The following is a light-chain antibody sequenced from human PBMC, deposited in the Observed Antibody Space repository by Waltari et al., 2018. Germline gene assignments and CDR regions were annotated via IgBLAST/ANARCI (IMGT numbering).Light chain of an antibody. CDR3: MQALQTPRT. V-gene: IGKV2-28*01. CDR1: QSLLHSTGDNY. Sequence: DIVMTQSQLSLPVTPGEPASISFRSSQSLLHSTGDNYLDWYLQKPGQSPQLLIYCGSNRASGVPDRFSGSGSGTDFTLKISRVEAEDVGVYYCMQALQTPRTFGQGTKVEIK. CDR2: CGS. J-gene: IGKJ1*01.